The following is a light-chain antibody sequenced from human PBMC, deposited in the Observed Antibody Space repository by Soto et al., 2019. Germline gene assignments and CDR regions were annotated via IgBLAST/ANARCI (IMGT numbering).Light chain of an antibody. CDR3: EQCGGSPLFT. CDR2: GAS. CDR1: QSVSSTY. J-gene: IGKJ3*01. V-gene: IGKV3-20*01. Sequence: IVLTQSLDTLSLSPGERAILSCRASQSVSSTYLAWYQQKPGQAPRLLMYGASSRATGIPDRFSGSGSGIDFALTISRLEPEDFAVYYCEQCGGSPLFTFGPGTKVDIK.